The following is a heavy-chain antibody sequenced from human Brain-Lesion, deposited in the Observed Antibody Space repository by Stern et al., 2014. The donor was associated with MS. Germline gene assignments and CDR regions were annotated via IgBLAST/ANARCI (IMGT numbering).Heavy chain of an antibody. CDR3: AKDRQYLTYFFDH. Sequence: VQLVQSGGGVVKPGRPLRLSCVASGFTFGSCAMNWVRQAPGKGLEWVAGVAHAGSTKYYADSVKGRFTISRDNSQNTLYMQMSSLRPEDTAVYYCAKDRQYLTYFFDHWGQGSLVTVSS. D-gene: IGHD2/OR15-2a*01. CDR2: VAHAGSTK. V-gene: IGHV3-30*18. CDR1: GFTFGSCA. J-gene: IGHJ5*02.